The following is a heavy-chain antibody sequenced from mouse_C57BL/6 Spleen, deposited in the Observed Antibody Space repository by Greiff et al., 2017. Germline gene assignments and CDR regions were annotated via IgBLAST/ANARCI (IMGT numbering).Heavy chain of an antibody. D-gene: IGHD4-1*01. CDR1: GFTFSNSW. CDR3: TAGTPYYYAMDY. Sequence: EVKVVESGGGLVQPGGSMKLSCVASGFTFSNSWMNWVRPSPEHGLEWVAQIRLKSDTYATHYAESVKGRFTISRDDSKRSVYLQMKHLRAEDTGIYYCTAGTPYYYAMDYWGQGTSVTVSS. CDR2: IRLKSDTYAT. J-gene: IGHJ4*01. V-gene: IGHV6-3*01.